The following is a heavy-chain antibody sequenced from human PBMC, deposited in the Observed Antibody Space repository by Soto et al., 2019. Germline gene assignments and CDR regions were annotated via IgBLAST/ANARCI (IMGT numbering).Heavy chain of an antibody. J-gene: IGHJ2*01. CDR2: IYYSGST. CDR1: GGSISSSSYY. D-gene: IGHD3-10*01. Sequence: SETLSLTCTVSGGSISSSSYYWGWIRQPPGKGLEWIGSIYYSGSTYYNPSLKSRVTISVDTSKNHFSLKLSSVTAADTAVYYCATHGWLYWYFDLWGRGTLVTVSS. V-gene: IGHV4-39*07. CDR3: ATHGWLYWYFDL.